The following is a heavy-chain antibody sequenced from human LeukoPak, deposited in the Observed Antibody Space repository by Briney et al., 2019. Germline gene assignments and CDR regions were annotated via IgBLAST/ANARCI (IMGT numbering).Heavy chain of an antibody. V-gene: IGHV3-9*01. D-gene: IGHD3-10*01. CDR1: GLSFDDYG. CDR2: ISRNSDSI. J-gene: IGHJ4*02. CDR3: AKRGQGFDY. Sequence: GRSLRLSCAASGLSFDDYGMHWVRQAPGKGLEWVSGISRNSDSIAYADSVRGRFTISRDNAKNSLYLQMNSLRADETAFYYCAKRGQGFDYWGQGTLVTVSS.